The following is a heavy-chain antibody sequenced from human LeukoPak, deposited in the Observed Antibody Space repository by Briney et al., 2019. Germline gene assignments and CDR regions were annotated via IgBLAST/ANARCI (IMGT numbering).Heavy chain of an antibody. V-gene: IGHV5-10-1*01. D-gene: IGHD1-26*01. CDR3: ARTVGATVWFDP. CDR2: IDPSDSYT. CDR1: RYNLISYR. Sequence: GETLKISCKGSRYNLISYRISSMRQMTGKGLEWMGRIDPSDSYTNYHPSFQGHVTISADKSISTAYLLWSSLKASDTAMYYCARTVGATVWFDPWGQGTLVTVSS. J-gene: IGHJ5*02.